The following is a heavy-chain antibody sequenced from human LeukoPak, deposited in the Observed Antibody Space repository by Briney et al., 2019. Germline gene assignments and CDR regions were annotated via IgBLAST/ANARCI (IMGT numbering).Heavy chain of an antibody. J-gene: IGHJ3*02. CDR3: ARSFGDRDGYNKGSFDI. D-gene: IGHD5-24*01. V-gene: IGHV3-23*01. CDR1: GFTFSTTFANYA. Sequence: GGSLRLSCTASGFTFSTTFANYAMTWVRQAPGKGLEWVSVISGSGGTTYYADSVKGRFTISRDNSKNTLYLQMNSLRAEDTAVYYCARSFGDRDGYNKGSFDIWGQGTMVTVSS. CDR2: ISGSGGTT.